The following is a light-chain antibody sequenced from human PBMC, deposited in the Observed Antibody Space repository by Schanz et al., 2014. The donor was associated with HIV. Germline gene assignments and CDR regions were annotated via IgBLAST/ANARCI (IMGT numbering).Light chain of an antibody. CDR2: EVS. CDR1: SSDVGSYNL. V-gene: IGLV2-23*02. CDR3: CSYTGSGTLV. Sequence: QSVLTQPASVSGSPGQSITISCTGTSSDVGSYNLLSWYQQHPGKAPKLMIYEVSKRPSGVSNRFSGSKSGNTASLTISGLQAEDEADYYCCSYTGSGTLVFGGGTKLTVL. J-gene: IGLJ2*01.